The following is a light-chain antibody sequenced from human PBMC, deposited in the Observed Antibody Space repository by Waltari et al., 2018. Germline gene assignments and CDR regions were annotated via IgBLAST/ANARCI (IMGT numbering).Light chain of an antibody. CDR2: KDT. CDR1: ALPKQY. CDR3: LSADSSGTSKV. J-gene: IGLJ3*02. V-gene: IGLV3-25*03. Sequence: SYEPTQPPPVSVSPGQTARITCSGAALPKQYAFWYQQKPGQAPVLIIDKDTQRPSGIPERFSGSSAGTTVTMTISGVQAEDEADYYCLSADSSGTSKVFGGGTKLTVL.